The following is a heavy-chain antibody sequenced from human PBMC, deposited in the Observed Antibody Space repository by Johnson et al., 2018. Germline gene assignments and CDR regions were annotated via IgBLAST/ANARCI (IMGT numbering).Heavy chain of an antibody. D-gene: IGHD5-12*01. CDR3: ARDSGYDPNYYYYYYMDV. V-gene: IGHV4-59*01. CDR1: GGSISSYY. CDR2: IYYSGRT. Sequence: QVQLQESGPGLVKPSETLSLTCSVSGGSISSYYWSWIRQPPGKGLEWIGYIYYSGRTNSNPSLQDRVTISLDTSQNQFSLKLGPVTPADTAVYYCARDSGYDPNYYYYYYMDVWGKGTTVTVSS. J-gene: IGHJ6*03.